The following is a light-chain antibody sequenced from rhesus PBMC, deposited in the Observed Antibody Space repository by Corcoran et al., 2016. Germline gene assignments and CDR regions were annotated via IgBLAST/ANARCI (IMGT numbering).Light chain of an antibody. V-gene: IGKV1-25*01. CDR3: QQHKSKPWT. CDR1: QDISAY. Sequence: DIQMTQSPSSLSASVGDRVTITCRANQDISAYLAWYQHKPGKDPKLLIYGASTWLGGVPSMFSGSGAGTDFTLTLSSLQPEGFATYFCQQHKSKPWTFGQGTKVEIK. CDR2: GAS. J-gene: IGKJ1*01.